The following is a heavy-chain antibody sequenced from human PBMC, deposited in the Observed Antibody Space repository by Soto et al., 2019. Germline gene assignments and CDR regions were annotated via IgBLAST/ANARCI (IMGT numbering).Heavy chain of an antibody. CDR3: ARGGQQHAQRSFYYYGMDV. D-gene: IGHD3-10*01. CDR1: GGTFSSYA. J-gene: IGHJ6*02. CDR2: IIPIFGTA. V-gene: IGHV1-69*01. Sequence: QVQLVQSGAEVKKPGSSVKVSCKASGGTFSSYAISWVRQAPGQGLEWMGGIIPIFGTANYAQKFQGRVTITADESTSTAYMELSSLRSEDTAVYYCARGGQQHAQRSFYYYGMDVWGQGTTVIVSS.